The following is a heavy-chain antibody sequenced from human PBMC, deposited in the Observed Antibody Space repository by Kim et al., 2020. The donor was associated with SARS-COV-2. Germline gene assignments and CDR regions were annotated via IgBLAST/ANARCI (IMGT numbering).Heavy chain of an antibody. Sequence: GGSLRLSCAASGFNFSNAWMSWVRQAPGKGLEWVGRIKSKTDGGTTDYAAPVKGRFTISRDDSKNTLYLQMNSLNTEDTAVYYCTTAFQWLGSLDFDYWGQGTLDPFS. J-gene: IGHJ4*02. CDR1: GFNFSNAW. D-gene: IGHD6-19*01. CDR2: IKSKTDGGTT. CDR3: TTAFQWLGSLDFDY. V-gene: IGHV3-15*01.